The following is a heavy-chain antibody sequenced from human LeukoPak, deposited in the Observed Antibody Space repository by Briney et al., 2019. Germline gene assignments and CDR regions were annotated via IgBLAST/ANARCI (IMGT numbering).Heavy chain of an antibody. CDR1: GYSISSGYY. V-gene: IGHV4-38-2*02. CDR2: IYHSGST. D-gene: IGHD3-10*01. CDR3: ARVWDYYGSGSYYKRGEYYFDY. J-gene: IGHJ4*02. Sequence: SETLSLTCTVSGYSISSGYYWGWIRQPPGKGLEWIGSIYHSGSTYYNPSLKSRVTISVDTSKNQFSLKLSSVTAADTAVYYCARVWDYYGSGSYYKRGEYYFDYWGQGTLVTVSS.